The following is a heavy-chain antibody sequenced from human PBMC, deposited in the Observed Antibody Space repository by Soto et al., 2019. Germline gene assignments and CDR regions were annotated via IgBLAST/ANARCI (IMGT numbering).Heavy chain of an antibody. J-gene: IGHJ6*02. CDR1: GGTFSSYA. V-gene: IGHV1-69*13. D-gene: IGHD2-2*01. Sequence: SVKVSCKASGGTFSSYAISWVRQAPGQGLEWMGGTIPIFGTANYAQKFQGRVTITADESTSTAYMELSSLRSEDTAVYYCARDGNTTDYYYGMDVWGQGTTVTVSS. CDR3: ARDGNTTDYYYGMDV. CDR2: TIPIFGTA.